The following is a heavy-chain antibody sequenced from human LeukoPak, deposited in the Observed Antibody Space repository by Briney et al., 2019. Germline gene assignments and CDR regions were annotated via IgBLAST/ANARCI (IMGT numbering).Heavy chain of an antibody. V-gene: IGHV1-18*01. J-gene: IGHJ1*01. Sequence: ASVKVSCKASGYTFTSYGISWVRRAPGQGLEWMGWISAYNGNTNYAQKLQGRVTMTTDTSTSTAYMELRSLRSDDTAVYYCARAAADSQTEYFQHWGQGTLVTVSS. CDR1: GYTFTSYG. CDR2: ISAYNGNT. D-gene: IGHD6-13*01. CDR3: ARAAADSQTEYFQH.